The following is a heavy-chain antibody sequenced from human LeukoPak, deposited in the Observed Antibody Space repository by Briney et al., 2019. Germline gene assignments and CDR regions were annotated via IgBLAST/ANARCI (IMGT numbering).Heavy chain of an antibody. CDR1: RXIFSTSE. D-gene: IGHD2-8*01. CDR2: ISTSGDIV. J-gene: IGHJ5*02. Sequence: GGSLRLSCVDSRXIFSTSEVNWVRQAPGKGLEWVAYISTSGDIVYYADSVKGRFTISRDSAKNSLYLQMNSLRAEDTAVYYCARDRHCTNGVCVGWFDPWGQGTLVTVSS. CDR3: ARDRHCTNGVCVGWFDP. V-gene: IGHV3-48*03.